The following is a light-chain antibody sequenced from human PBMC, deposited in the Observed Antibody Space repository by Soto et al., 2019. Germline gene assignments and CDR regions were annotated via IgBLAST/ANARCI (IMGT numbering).Light chain of an antibody. Sequence: ETVLTQSPATLSLSPGERATLSCRASQSVSSYLAWYQQKPGQAPRILIYDTSNRATGVPARFSGSGSGTDFTLTISRLEPEDFAVYYCQQRSNWPLTFGGGTKVEIK. J-gene: IGKJ4*01. CDR2: DTS. V-gene: IGKV3-11*01. CDR3: QQRSNWPLT. CDR1: QSVSSY.